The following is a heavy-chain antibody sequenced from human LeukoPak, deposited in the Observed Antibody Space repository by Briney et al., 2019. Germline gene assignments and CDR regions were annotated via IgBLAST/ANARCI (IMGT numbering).Heavy chain of an antibody. Sequence: PSGTLSLTCAVSGGSISSSNWWSWVRQPPGKGLEWSGEIYHSGSTNYNPSLKSRVTISVDKSKNQFSLKLSSVTAADTAVYYCARATLGYCSSTSCYIFDYWGQGPLVTVSS. D-gene: IGHD2-2*01. CDR1: GGSISSSNW. CDR2: IYHSGST. V-gene: IGHV4-4*02. CDR3: ARATLGYCSSTSCYIFDY. J-gene: IGHJ4*02.